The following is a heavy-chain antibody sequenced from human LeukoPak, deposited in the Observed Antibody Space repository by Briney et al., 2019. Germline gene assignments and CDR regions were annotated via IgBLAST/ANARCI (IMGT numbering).Heavy chain of an antibody. CDR3: AKDYRSYNSSSEGFDI. D-gene: IGHD6-6*01. CDR1: GFTFDDYA. Sequence: PGGSLRLSCAASGFTFDDYAMHWVRQAPGKGLEWVSGISWNSGSIGYADSVKGRFTISRDNSKNTLYLQMNSLRAEDTAVYLCAKDYRSYNSSSEGFDIWGQGTMVTVSS. CDR2: ISWNSGSI. V-gene: IGHV3-9*01. J-gene: IGHJ3*02.